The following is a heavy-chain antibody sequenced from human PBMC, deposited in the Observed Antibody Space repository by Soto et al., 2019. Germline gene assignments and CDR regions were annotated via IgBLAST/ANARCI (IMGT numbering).Heavy chain of an antibody. J-gene: IGHJ5*02. V-gene: IGHV4-4*02. CDR2: IYHSGST. Sequence: SETLSLTCAVSSGSISSNYWWSWVRQSPGKGLEWIGEIYHSGSTNYNPSLENRVTMSVDKSNNQFSLKLTSVTAADTAVYYCAAVSGGCSRTTCQLDPWGQGTLVTVSS. D-gene: IGHD2-2*01. CDR3: AAVSGGCSRTTCQLDP. CDR1: SGSISSNYW.